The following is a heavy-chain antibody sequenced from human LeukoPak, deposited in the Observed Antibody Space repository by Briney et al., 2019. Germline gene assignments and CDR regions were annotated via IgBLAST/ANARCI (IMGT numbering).Heavy chain of an antibody. D-gene: IGHD3-10*01. J-gene: IGHJ4*02. Sequence: GGSLRLSCVASGFTFSSYGMHWVRQAPGKGLQWVTFIRYDGSNKYYADSVKGRFTISRDNSKNTLYLQMNSLRDEDTAVYYCVWFGDSRVLYWGQGTLVTVCS. CDR2: IRYDGSNK. CDR3: VWFGDSRVLY. V-gene: IGHV3-30*02. CDR1: GFTFSSYG.